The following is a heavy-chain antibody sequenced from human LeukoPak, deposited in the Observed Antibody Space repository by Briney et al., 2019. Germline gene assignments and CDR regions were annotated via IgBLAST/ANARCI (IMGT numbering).Heavy chain of an antibody. CDR1: GGSISSYY. J-gene: IGHJ6*03. CDR2: IYYSGST. V-gene: IGHV4-59*01. CDR3: ARSRDYYYYMDV. Sequence: SETLSLTCTVSGGSISSYYWSWIRQPPGKGLEWIGYIYYSGSTNYNPSLKSRVTISVGTSKNQFSLKLSSVTAADTAVYYCARSRDYYYYMDVWGKGTTVTVPS.